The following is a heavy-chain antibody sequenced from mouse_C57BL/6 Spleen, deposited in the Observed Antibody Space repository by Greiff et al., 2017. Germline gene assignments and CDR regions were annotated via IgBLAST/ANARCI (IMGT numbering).Heavy chain of an antibody. Sequence: EVQLQQSGPELVKPGASVKISCKASGYTFTDYYMNWVKQSHGKSLEWIGDINPNNGGTSYNQKFKGKATLTVDKSSSTAYMELRSLTSEDSAVYYCARLTGANWYFEVWGTGTTVTGSS. CDR3: ARLTGANWYFEV. CDR2: INPNNGGT. V-gene: IGHV1-26*01. J-gene: IGHJ1*03. CDR1: GYTFTDYY.